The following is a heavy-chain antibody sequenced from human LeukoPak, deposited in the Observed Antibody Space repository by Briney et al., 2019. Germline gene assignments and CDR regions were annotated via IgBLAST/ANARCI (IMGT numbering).Heavy chain of an antibody. D-gene: IGHD2-2*01. Sequence: ASVKVSCKASGYTFTSYGMSWVRQAPGQGLEWMGWISAYNGNTNYAQKLQGRVTMTTDTSTSTAYMELRSLRSDDTAVYYCARDAIPAAIPLKYNWFDPWGQRTLVTVSS. CDR1: GYTFTSYG. CDR3: ARDAIPAAIPLKYNWFDP. J-gene: IGHJ5*02. V-gene: IGHV1-18*01. CDR2: ISAYNGNT.